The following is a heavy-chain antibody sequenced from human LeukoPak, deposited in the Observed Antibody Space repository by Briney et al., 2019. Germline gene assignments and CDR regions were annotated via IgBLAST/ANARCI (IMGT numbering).Heavy chain of an antibody. CDR3: ARDAPLWFGEYYMDV. D-gene: IGHD3-10*01. J-gene: IGHJ6*03. CDR2: INHSGST. V-gene: IGHV4-34*01. Sequence: SETLSLTCAVYGGSFSGYYWSWIRQPPGKGLEWIGEINHSGSTNYNPSLKSRVTISVDTSKNQFSLKLSSVTAADTAVYYCARDAPLWFGEYYMDVWGKGTTVTVSS. CDR1: GGSFSGYY.